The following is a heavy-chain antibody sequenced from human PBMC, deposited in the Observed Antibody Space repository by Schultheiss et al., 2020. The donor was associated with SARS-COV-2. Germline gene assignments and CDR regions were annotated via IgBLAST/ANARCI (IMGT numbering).Heavy chain of an antibody. D-gene: IGHD6-13*01. Sequence: ASVKVSCKASGYTFTSYDINWVRQATGQGLEWMGWMNPNSGNTGYAQKLQGRVTMTTDTSTSTAYMELRSLRSEDTAVYYCATSSSGVYYYGMDVWGQGTTVTVS. V-gene: IGHV1-8*02. CDR1: GYTFTSYD. CDR2: MNPNSGNT. J-gene: IGHJ6*02. CDR3: ATSSSGVYYYGMDV.